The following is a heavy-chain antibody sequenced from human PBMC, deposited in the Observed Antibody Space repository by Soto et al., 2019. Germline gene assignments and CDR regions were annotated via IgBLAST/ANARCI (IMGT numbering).Heavy chain of an antibody. D-gene: IGHD5-18*01. CDR2: SIHMFGTA. J-gene: IGHJ4*02. V-gene: IGHV1-69*12. Sequence: QVQLVQSGAEVKKPESSVKVSCKAPGGTFSTYAISWVRQAPGQGLEWMGGSIHMFGTANYAQRFQDRVTITADESTNTVYMELSSLRSEDTAVYFCASGIQLWLRRINNGYSGWGQGTLVTVSS. CDR1: GGTFSTYA. CDR3: ASGIQLWLRRINNGYSG.